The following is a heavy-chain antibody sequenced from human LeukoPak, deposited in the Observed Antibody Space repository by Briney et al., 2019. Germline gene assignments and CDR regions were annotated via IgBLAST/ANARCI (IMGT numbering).Heavy chain of an antibody. CDR3: ARDYYDSSGYDRYFDL. Sequence: PSETLSLTCTVSGGSISSSSYYWGWIRQPPGKGLEWIGSIYYSGSTYYNPSLKSRVTISVDTSKNQFSLKLSSVTAADTAVYYCARDYYDSSGYDRYFDLWGRGTLVTVSS. D-gene: IGHD3-22*01. CDR1: GGSISSSSYY. V-gene: IGHV4-39*02. J-gene: IGHJ2*01. CDR2: IYYSGST.